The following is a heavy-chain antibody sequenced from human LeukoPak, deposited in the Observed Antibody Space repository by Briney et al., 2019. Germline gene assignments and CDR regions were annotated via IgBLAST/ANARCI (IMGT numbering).Heavy chain of an antibody. D-gene: IGHD3-16*02. CDR3: ARLTMITFGGVIVRPFDY. CDR2: INHSGST. V-gene: IGHV4-34*01. CDR1: GGSFSGYY. Sequence: SETLSLTCAVYGGSFSGYYWSWIRQPPGKGLEWIGEINHSGSTNYNPSLKCRVTISVDTSKNQFSLKLSSVTAADTAVYYCARLTMITFGGVIVRPFDYWGQGTLVTVSS. J-gene: IGHJ4*02.